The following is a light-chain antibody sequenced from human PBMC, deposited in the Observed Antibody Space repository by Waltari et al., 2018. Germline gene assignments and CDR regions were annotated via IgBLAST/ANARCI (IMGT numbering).Light chain of an antibody. CDR2: QNS. J-gene: IGLJ2*01. CDR1: KLGDKY. CDR3: QAWDSGTVV. V-gene: IGLV3-1*01. Sequence: SYELTQAPSVSVSPGQTASITCSGDKLGDKYLNWYQHKPGQSPVFVIYQNSKRRSGIPERFSGSISRKTATLTISAAQAMDEADYYCQAWDSGTVVFGGGTKLTVL.